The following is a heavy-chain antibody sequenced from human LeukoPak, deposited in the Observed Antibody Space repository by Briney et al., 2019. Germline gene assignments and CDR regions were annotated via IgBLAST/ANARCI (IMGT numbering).Heavy chain of an antibody. Sequence: QPGGSLRLSCAASGFAFSSYAMRWVRHAPGKGLEWVTCISGSGDRRDSADSVKGRFTISRDNSKNTLYLEIYSLRAEDTAVYYCAKDRGHCTNGVCHNYYYMDVWGKGTTVTVSS. J-gene: IGHJ6*03. D-gene: IGHD2-8*01. CDR2: ISGSGDRR. CDR3: AKDRGHCTNGVCHNYYYMDV. V-gene: IGHV3-23*01. CDR1: GFAFSSYA.